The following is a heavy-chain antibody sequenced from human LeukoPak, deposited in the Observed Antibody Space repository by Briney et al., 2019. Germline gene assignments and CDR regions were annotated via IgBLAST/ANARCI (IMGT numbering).Heavy chain of an antibody. CDR2: IVVGSGNT. CDR3: AAPSRIQLDY. V-gene: IGHV1-58*01. CDR1: GFTFTSSA. Sequence: GTSVKVSCKASGFTFTSSAVQWVRQARGRRLEWIGWIVVGSGNTNYAQMFQGRVTITSDMSTSTAYMELSSLRSEDTAVYYCAAPSRIQLDYWGQGTLVTVSS. J-gene: IGHJ4*02. D-gene: IGHD5-18*01.